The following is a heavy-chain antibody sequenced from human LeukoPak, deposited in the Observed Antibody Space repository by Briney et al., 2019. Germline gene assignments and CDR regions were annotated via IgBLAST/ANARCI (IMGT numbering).Heavy chain of an antibody. CDR3: VREIGWFDP. CDR2: ISDSGGST. V-gene: IGHV3-23*01. J-gene: IGHJ5*02. CDR1: GFTFSSYA. Sequence: TGASLRLSCAASGFTFSSYAMSWVRQAPGKGLEWVSVISDSGGSTYYADSVKGRFTISRDNSKNTLYLQMNSLTAEDTAAYYCVREIGWFDPWGQGTLVTVSS.